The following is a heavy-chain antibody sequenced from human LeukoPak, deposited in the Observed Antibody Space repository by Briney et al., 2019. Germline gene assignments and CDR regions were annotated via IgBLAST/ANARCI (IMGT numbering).Heavy chain of an antibody. V-gene: IGHV1-2*02. J-gene: IGHJ4*02. D-gene: IGHD3-22*01. Sequence: GASVKVSCKASGYTFTSYGISWVRQAPGQGLEWMGWINPNSGGTNYAQKFQGRVTMTRDTSISTAYMELSRLRSDDTAVYYCAVLPLAYYYDSSGYYCWGQGTLVTVSS. CDR3: AVLPLAYYYDSSGYYC. CDR1: GYTFTSYG. CDR2: INPNSGGT.